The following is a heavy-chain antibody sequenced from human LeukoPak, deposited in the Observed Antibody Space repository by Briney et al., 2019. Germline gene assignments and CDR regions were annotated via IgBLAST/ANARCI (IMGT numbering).Heavy chain of an antibody. J-gene: IGHJ4*02. CDR2: IYYSGSA. D-gene: IGHD4-23*01. CDR3: ARHRVVTPNY. V-gene: IGHV4-39*01. Sequence: SETLSLTCIVSGGSISSSSYYWGWIRQPPGKGLEWIGSIYYSGSAYYNPSLKSRVTISVDTSKNQFSLKLTSVTAADTAVYYCARHRVVTPNYWGQGTLVTVSS. CDR1: GGSISSSSYY.